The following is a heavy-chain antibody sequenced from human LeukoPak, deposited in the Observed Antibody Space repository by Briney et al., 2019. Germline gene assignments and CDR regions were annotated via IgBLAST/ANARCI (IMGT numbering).Heavy chain of an antibody. V-gene: IGHV1-18*01. CDR2: ISAYNGYT. CDR1: GYTFTNYG. J-gene: IGHJ5*02. CDR3: ARDPSNTSGWKTWFDP. Sequence: ASVKVSRKASGYTFTNYGITWVRQAPGQGLEWMGWISAYNGYTKYAQNLQGRVTLTTYTSTTTAYLELRSLTSDDTAVYYCARDPSNTSGWKTWFDPWGQGTLVTVSS. D-gene: IGHD6-19*01.